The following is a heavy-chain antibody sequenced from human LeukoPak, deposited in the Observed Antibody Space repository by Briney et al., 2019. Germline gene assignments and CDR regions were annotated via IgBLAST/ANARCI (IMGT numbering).Heavy chain of an antibody. J-gene: IGHJ6*02. CDR1: GYTFTSYG. CDR3: ARIGDTAIPYYYYGMDV. CDR2: ISAYNGNT. V-gene: IGHV1-18*01. Sequence: GASVKVSCKASGYTFTSYGISWVRQAPGQGLEWMGWISAYNGNTNYAQKLQGRVTMTTDTSTSTAYMELRSLRSDDTAVYYCARIGDTAIPYYYYGMDVWGQGTTVTVSS. D-gene: IGHD5-18*01.